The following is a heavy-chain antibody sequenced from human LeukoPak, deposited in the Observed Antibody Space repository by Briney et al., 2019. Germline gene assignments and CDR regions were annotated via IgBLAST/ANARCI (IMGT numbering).Heavy chain of an antibody. CDR2: IGTAGEI. J-gene: IGHJ2*01. V-gene: IGHV3-13*01. CDR1: GFTFSSYD. D-gene: IGHD6-13*01. CDR3: ARAAYSSTWYSRYFDL. Sequence: GGSLRLSCAASGFTFSSYDIHWVRQATGKGLEWVSGIGTAGEIYFPGSVKGRFTISRENAKNSLYLQMNSLRAGDTAVYYCARAAYSSTWYSRYFDLWGRGTLVTVSS.